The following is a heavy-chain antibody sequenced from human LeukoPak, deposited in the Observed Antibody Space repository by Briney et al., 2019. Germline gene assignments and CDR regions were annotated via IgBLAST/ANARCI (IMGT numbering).Heavy chain of an antibody. V-gene: IGHV1-18*01. J-gene: IGHJ4*02. CDR2: ISAYNGNT. CDR1: GYTFTSYG. Sequence: ASVKVSCKASGYTFTSYGISWVRQAPGQGLEWMGWISAYNGNTNYAQKLQGRVTMTTDTSTSTAYVELRSLRSDDTAVYYCARDLSYSSSWYPRFDYWGQGTLVTVSS. D-gene: IGHD6-13*01. CDR3: ARDLSYSSSWYPRFDY.